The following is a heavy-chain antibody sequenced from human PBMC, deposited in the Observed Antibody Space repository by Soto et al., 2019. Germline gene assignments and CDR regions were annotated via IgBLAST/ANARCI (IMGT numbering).Heavy chain of an antibody. D-gene: IGHD6-13*01. CDR3: ATRPRAAAGTNYYCYGMDV. CDR1: GGSISSSNW. Sequence: QVQLQESGPGLVKPSGTLSLTCAVSGGSISSSNWWSWVRQPPGKGMEWIGEIYHSGSTNYNPSLRSRVTISVDKSKNQFSLKLSSVTVADTAVYYSATRPRAAAGTNYYCYGMDVWGQGTTVTVSS. V-gene: IGHV4-4*02. CDR2: IYHSGST. J-gene: IGHJ6*02.